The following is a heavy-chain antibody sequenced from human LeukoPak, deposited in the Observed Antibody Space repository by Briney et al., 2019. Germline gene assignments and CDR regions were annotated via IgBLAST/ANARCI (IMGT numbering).Heavy chain of an antibody. V-gene: IGHV3-30*18. Sequence: GGSLRLSCAASGFTFSSYGMHWVRQAPGKGLEWVAVISYDGSNKYYADSVKGRFTISRDNSKNTLYLQMNSLRAEDTAVYYCAKDLGYKWELLRGPDYWGQGTLVTVSS. CDR3: AKDLGYKWELLRGPDY. J-gene: IGHJ4*02. D-gene: IGHD1-26*01. CDR1: GFTFSSYG. CDR2: ISYDGSNK.